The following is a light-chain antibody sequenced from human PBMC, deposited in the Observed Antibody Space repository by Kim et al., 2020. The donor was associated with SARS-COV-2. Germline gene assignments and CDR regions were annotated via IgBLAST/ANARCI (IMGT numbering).Light chain of an antibody. Sequence: EIQMTQSPSSLSASVGDRVTITCRASQNIGSQLNWYQLRPGKAPKLLIYAASNLQSGVPSRFSGSGSRTDFILSVSTLQPEDFASYYCQQTSSPPWTFGQGTKLEI. CDR2: AAS. CDR3: QQTSSPPWT. CDR1: QNIGSQ. J-gene: IGKJ1*01. V-gene: IGKV1-39*01.